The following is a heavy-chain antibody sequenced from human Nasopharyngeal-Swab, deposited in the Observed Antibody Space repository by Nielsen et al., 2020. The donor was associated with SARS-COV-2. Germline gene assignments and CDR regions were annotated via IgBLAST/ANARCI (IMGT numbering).Heavy chain of an antibody. J-gene: IGHJ6*02. CDR2: IDPSDSYS. Sequence: GGSLRLPCKGSGYSFSSYWISWVRQMPGKGLEWMGIIDPSDSYSNYSPSFQGHVTISVDKSLSTAFLQWSSLKASDTAVYYCARRSFYYGSGTVRGMDVWGQGTTVTVSS. CDR3: ARRSFYYGSGTVRGMDV. CDR1: GYSFSSYW. D-gene: IGHD3-10*01. V-gene: IGHV5-10-1*01.